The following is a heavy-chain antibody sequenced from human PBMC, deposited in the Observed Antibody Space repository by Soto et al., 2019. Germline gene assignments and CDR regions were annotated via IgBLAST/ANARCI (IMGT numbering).Heavy chain of an antibody. CDR2: IYYSGST. Sequence: PSETLSITCTVSGGSISSSGYYWGWIRQPPGKGLEWIGSIYYSGSTYYNPSLKSRVTISVDTSKNQFSLKLSSVTAADTAAYYCASYYDSSGYYAYPDAFDIWGQGTIVT. V-gene: IGHV4-39*01. J-gene: IGHJ3*02. CDR1: GGSISSSGYY. D-gene: IGHD3-22*01. CDR3: ASYYDSSGYYAYPDAFDI.